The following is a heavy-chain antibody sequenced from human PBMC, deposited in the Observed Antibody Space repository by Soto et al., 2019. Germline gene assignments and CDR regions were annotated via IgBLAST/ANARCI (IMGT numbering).Heavy chain of an antibody. CDR1: GGTFGSYA. Sequence: QVQLVQSGAEVKKPGSSVKVSCKASGGTFGSYAISWVRQAPGQGLEWMGAIIPIPGTANYAQKFQGSVTIAADESTSTAYMELSSLRSEDTAVYYCARSQGSSTSLEIYYYYYYGMDVWGQGTTVTVSS. CDR2: IIPIPGTA. CDR3: ARSQGSSTSLEIYYYYYYGMDV. V-gene: IGHV1-69*01. J-gene: IGHJ6*02. D-gene: IGHD2-2*01.